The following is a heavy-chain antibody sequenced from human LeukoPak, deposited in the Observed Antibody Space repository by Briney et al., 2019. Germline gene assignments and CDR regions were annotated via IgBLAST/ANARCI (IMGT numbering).Heavy chain of an antibody. CDR1: GFTFSDYY. CDR3: ANLGIAVANWFDP. D-gene: IGHD6-19*01. Sequence: PGGSLRLSCAASGFTFSDYYMSWIRQAPGKGLEGVSYISSSGSTIYYADSVKGRFTISRDNAKNSLYLQMNSLRAEDTAVYYCANLGIAVANWFDPWGQGTLVTVSS. J-gene: IGHJ5*02. V-gene: IGHV3-11*01. CDR2: ISSSGSTI.